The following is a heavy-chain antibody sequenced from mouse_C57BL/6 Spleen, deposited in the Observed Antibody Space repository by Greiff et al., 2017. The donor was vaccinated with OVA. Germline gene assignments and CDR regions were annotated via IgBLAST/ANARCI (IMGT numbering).Heavy chain of an antibody. Sequence: VQGVESGAELVKPGASVKISCKASGYAFSSYWMNWVKQRPGKGLEWIGQIYPGDGDTNYNGKFKGKATLTADKSSSTAYMQLSSLTSEDSAVYFCARKGAAPYYFDYWGQGTTLTVSS. CDR3: ARKGAAPYYFDY. CDR2: IYPGDGDT. V-gene: IGHV1-80*01. J-gene: IGHJ2*01. CDR1: GYAFSSYW. D-gene: IGHD6-1*01.